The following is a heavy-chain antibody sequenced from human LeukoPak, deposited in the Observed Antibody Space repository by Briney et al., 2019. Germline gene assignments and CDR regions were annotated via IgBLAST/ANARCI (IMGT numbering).Heavy chain of an antibody. D-gene: IGHD5/OR15-5a*01. Sequence: PGGSLRLSCAASGFTFSSYWMHWVRQAPGKGLVWVSRINSDGSSTSYADSVKGRFTISRDNAKNTLYLQMNSLRAEDTAVYYCXXVSVATYYYYGMDVWGQGTTVTVSS. CDR1: GFTFSSYW. CDR3: XXVSVATYYYYGMDV. CDR2: INSDGSST. V-gene: IGHV3-74*01. J-gene: IGHJ6*02.